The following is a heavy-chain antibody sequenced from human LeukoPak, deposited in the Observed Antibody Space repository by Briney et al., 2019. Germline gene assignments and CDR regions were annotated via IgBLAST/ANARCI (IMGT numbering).Heavy chain of an antibody. CDR1: GFTFSSYA. Sequence: GGSLRLSCAASGFTFSSYAMHWVRQAPGKGLEWVAVISYDGNNKYYADSVKGRFTISRDNSKNTLYLQMNSLRAEDTAVYYCARDSSYAESFSYYYYGMDVWGQGTTVTVSS. CDR3: ARDSSYAESFSYYYYGMDV. V-gene: IGHV3-30-3*01. CDR2: ISYDGNNK. J-gene: IGHJ6*02. D-gene: IGHD3-10*01.